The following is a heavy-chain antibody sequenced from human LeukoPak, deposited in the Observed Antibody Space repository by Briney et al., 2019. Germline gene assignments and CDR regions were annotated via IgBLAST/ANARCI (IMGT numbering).Heavy chain of an antibody. J-gene: IGHJ4*02. CDR1: GLTFTDYW. D-gene: IGHD1-26*01. V-gene: IGHV3-7*01. CDR2: IHKAGSES. CDR3: ARVGTWELQRVFEY. Sequence: GGSLRLSCAASGLTFTDYWMTWVRQVPGKGLEWVANIHKAGSESYYVDSVKGRFAISRDNAKNSLYLQLSSLRVDDTAVYYCARVGTWELQRVFEYWGQGTLVTVSS.